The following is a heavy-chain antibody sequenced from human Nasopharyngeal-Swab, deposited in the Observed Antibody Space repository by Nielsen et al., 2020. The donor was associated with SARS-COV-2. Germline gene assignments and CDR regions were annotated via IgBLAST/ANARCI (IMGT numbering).Heavy chain of an antibody. CDR2: IFYSGST. CDR3: ARGPRPNYYDSSGYYSGAGYFDY. Sequence: LRLSCAVSGGSISSGGYYWSWIRQHPGEGLEWIGYIFYSGSTYYNPSLKSRLTISVDTSKNQFSLKLSSVTAADTAVYYCARGPRPNYYDSSGYYSGAGYFDYWGQGTLVTVSS. J-gene: IGHJ4*02. CDR1: GGSISSGGYY. D-gene: IGHD3-22*01. V-gene: IGHV4-31*11.